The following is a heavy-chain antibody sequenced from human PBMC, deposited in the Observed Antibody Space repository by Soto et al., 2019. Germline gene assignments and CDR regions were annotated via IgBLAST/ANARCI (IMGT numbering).Heavy chain of an antibody. CDR1: GGSISSSSYY. J-gene: IGHJ4*02. D-gene: IGHD3-3*01. CDR2: IYYSGST. CDR3: ARALGVVIKPDY. Sequence: PSETLSLTCTVSGGSISSSSYYWGWIRQPPGKGLEWIGSIYYSGSTYYNPSLKSRVTISVDTSKNQFSLKLSSVTAADTAVYYCARALGVVIKPDYWGQGTLVTVSS. V-gene: IGHV4-39*01.